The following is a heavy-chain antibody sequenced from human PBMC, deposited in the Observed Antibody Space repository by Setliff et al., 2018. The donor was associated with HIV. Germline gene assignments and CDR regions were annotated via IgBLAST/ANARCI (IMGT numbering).Heavy chain of an antibody. CDR1: GPYSISSGFY. CDR2: IYHSGST. CDR3: ARNPCSGGSCPDAFDI. V-gene: IGHV4-38-2*01. J-gene: IGHJ3*02. Sequence: SETLSLTCAVSGPYSISSGFYWGWIRQPPGKGLEWIGNIYHSGSTYYNPSLKSRVTISVDTSKNQFSLKLSSVTAADTAVYYCARNPCSGGSCPDAFDIWGQGTMVTVSS. D-gene: IGHD2-15*01.